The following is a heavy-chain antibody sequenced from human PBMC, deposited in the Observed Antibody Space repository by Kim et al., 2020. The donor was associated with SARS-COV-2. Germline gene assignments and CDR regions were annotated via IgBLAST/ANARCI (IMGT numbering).Heavy chain of an antibody. CDR2: KYYSGST. Sequence: SETLSLTCTVSGGSISSSSYYWGWIRQPPGKGLEWIGSKYYSGSTYYNPSLKSRVTISVDTSKNRFSLRPSSVTAADAAVYYCARHGTIVAAGFDYWGQGTQVTVSS. CDR3: ARHGTIVAAGFDY. D-gene: IGHD6-13*01. V-gene: IGHV4-39*01. J-gene: IGHJ4*02. CDR1: GGSISSSSYY.